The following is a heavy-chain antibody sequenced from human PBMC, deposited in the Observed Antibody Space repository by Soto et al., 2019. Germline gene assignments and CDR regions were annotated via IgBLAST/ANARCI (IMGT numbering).Heavy chain of an antibody. D-gene: IGHD6-19*01. CDR1: GFSFDTYG. CDR2: ITGRGDRT. CDR3: AKDWGSGWFRAYFDN. V-gene: IGHV3-23*01. Sequence: GGSLRLSCEVFGFSFDTYGMSWVRQAPGKGLEWVAAITGRGDRTDYADSVKGRFTISRDNSNNTLYLEMNSLRAEDTAVYYCAKDWGSGWFRAYFDNWGQGTQVTVSS. J-gene: IGHJ4*02.